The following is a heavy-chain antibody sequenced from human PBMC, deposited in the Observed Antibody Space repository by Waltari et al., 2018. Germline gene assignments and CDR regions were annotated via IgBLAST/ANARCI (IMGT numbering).Heavy chain of an antibody. D-gene: IGHD2-8*01. V-gene: IGHV3-7*01. CDR1: GFTFSNHW. J-gene: IGHJ4*02. CDR3: VRGLMAEGNVGFDL. CDR2: INQDGSER. Sequence: EVRLEESGGGLVHPGGSLRLSCAASGFTFSNHWINWVRQAPGKGLEWVANINQDGSERYFVDSVRGRFTISRDNAQISVFLQMNSLRAEDTAVYYCVRGLMAEGNVGFDLWGQGTLVTVSS.